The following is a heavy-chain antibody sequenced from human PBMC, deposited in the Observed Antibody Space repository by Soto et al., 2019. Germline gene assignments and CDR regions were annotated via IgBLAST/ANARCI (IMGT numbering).Heavy chain of an antibody. J-gene: IGHJ4*02. V-gene: IGHV4-31*03. CDR2: IYYSGST. Sequence: QVQLQESGPGLVKPSQTLSLTCTVSGGSISSGGYYWSWIRQHPGKGLEWIGDIYYSGSTYYNPSLTSRVTISVDTSKNQFSLKLSSVTAADTAVYYRARAGIQLWLGYFDSWGQGTLVTVSS. D-gene: IGHD5-18*01. CDR1: GGSISSGGYY. CDR3: ARAGIQLWLGYFDS.